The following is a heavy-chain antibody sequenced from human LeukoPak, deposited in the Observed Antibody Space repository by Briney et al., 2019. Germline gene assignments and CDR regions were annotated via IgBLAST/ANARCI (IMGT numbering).Heavy chain of an antibody. CDR3: ARHGYDSSGYYWGAGDY. J-gene: IGHJ4*02. D-gene: IGHD3-22*01. CDR1: GGSISSGSYY. Sequence: PSETLSLTCTVSGGSISSGSYYWSWIRQPAGKGLEWIGRIYTSGSTNYNPSLKSRVTISVDTSKNQFSLKLSSVTAADTAVYYCARHGYDSSGYYWGAGDYWGQGTLVTVSS. V-gene: IGHV4-61*02. CDR2: IYTSGST.